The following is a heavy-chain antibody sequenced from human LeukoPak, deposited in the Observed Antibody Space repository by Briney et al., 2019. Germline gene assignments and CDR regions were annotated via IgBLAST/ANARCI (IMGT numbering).Heavy chain of an antibody. Sequence: PGGSLRLSCAASGFTFSSYSMNWVRQAPGKGLEWVSSISSSSSYIYYADSVKGRFTISRDNAKNSLYLQMNSLRAEDTAVYYCARGGPAALAFDYWGQGTLVTVSS. CDR2: ISSSSSYI. CDR3: ARGGPAALAFDY. D-gene: IGHD2-2*01. V-gene: IGHV3-21*01. J-gene: IGHJ4*02. CDR1: GFTFSSYS.